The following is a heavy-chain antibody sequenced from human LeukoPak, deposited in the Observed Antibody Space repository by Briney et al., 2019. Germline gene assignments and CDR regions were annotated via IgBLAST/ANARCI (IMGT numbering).Heavy chain of an antibody. V-gene: IGHV1-24*01. CDR2: FDPEDGET. J-gene: IGHJ3*02. D-gene: IGHD1-26*01. Sequence: GASVKVSCKVSGYTLTELSMHWVRQAPGKGLEWMGGFDPEDGETIYAQKFQGGVTMTEDTSTDTAYMELSSLRSEDTAVYYCATGQWELLSDAFDIWGQGTMVTVSS. CDR3: ATGQWELLSDAFDI. CDR1: GYTLTELS.